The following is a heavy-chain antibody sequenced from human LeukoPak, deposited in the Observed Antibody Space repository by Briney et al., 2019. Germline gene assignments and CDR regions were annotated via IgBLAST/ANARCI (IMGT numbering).Heavy chain of an antibody. Sequence: PSETLSLTCPVSGGYITTTGHSCAWIRQPPGKGLEWIGSIYYTGVTSTNPFFRSRTSKSVETSTTQSTTTLTSMTSSAAPTSYCARERSSSGGHSWFDPWGQGTLVTVSS. D-gene: IGHD4-23*01. CDR3: ARERSSSGGHSWFDP. V-gene: IGHV4-39*06. CDR1: GGYITTTGHS. J-gene: IGHJ5*02. CDR2: IYYTGVT.